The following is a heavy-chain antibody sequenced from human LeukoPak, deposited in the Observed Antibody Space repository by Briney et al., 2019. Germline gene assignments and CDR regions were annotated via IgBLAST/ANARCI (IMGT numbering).Heavy chain of an antibody. CDR3: AKDLVADIVVVPAAMQTYFDY. V-gene: IGHV3-23*01. Sequence: GGSLRLSCAASGFTFSSYAMSWVRKAPGKGLKWVSAISGSGGSTYYADSVKGRFTISRDNSKNTLYLQMNSLRAEDTAVYYCAKDLVADIVVVPAAMQTYFDYWGQGTLVTVSS. J-gene: IGHJ4*02. CDR2: ISGSGGST. CDR1: GFTFSSYA. D-gene: IGHD2-2*01.